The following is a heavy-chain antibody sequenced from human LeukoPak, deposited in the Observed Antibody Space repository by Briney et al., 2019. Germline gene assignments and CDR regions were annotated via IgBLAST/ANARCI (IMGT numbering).Heavy chain of an antibody. V-gene: IGHV3-23*01. Sequence: GGSLRLSCTASGLSFRSFATSWVRQAPGQGLEWVSSISGGGEDTYYADSVKGRFTISRDNSETTLYLQMNSLGADDTALYYCARTIAQYTNTWLYYYYGLDVWGQGTTVTVSS. D-gene: IGHD6-13*01. CDR2: ISGGGEDT. CDR1: GLSFRSFA. J-gene: IGHJ6*02. CDR3: ARTIAQYTNTWLYYYYGLDV.